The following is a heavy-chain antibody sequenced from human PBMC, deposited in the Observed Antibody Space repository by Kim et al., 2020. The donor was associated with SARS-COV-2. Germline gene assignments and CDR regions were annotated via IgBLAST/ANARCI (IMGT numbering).Heavy chain of an antibody. Sequence: GGSLRLSCAASGFTFSSYGMHWVRQAPGKGLEWVAVIWYDGSNKYYADSVKGRFTISRDNSKNTLYLQMNSLRAEDTAVYYCARDSIAALGVGEGFFDPWGQGTLVTVSS. CDR3: ARDSIAALGVGEGFFDP. D-gene: IGHD6-6*01. J-gene: IGHJ5*02. CDR1: GFTFSSYG. CDR2: IWYDGSNK. V-gene: IGHV3-33*01.